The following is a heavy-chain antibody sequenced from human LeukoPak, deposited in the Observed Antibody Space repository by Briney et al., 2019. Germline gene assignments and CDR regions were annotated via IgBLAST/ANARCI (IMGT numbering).Heavy chain of an antibody. D-gene: IGHD3-3*01. Sequence: SETLSLTCAVYGGSFSGYYWSWIRQPPGKGLEWIGEINHSGSTNYNPSLKSRVTISVDTSKNQFSLKLSSVTAADTAVYYCARGPYDFWSGYYRSYYGMDVWGQGTTVTVS. CDR2: INHSGST. CDR1: GGSFSGYY. CDR3: ARGPYDFWSGYYRSYYGMDV. J-gene: IGHJ6*02. V-gene: IGHV4-34*01.